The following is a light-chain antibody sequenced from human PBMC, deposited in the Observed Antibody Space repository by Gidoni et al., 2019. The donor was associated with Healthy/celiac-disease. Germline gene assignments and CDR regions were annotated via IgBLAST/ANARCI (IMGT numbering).Light chain of an antibody. CDR3: QQYNNWPPARA. J-gene: IGKJ4*01. V-gene: IGKV3-15*01. CDR1: QSVSSN. CDR2: GAS. Sequence: EIVMTQSPATLSVSPGERATLSCRASQSVSSNLAWYQQKPGQAPRLLIYGASTRATGIPARFSGSGSGTEFTLTISSLQSEDFAVDYCQQYNNWPPARAFGGGTKVEIK.